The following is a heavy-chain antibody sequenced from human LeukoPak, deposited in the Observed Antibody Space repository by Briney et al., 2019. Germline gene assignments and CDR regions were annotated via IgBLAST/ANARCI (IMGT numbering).Heavy chain of an antibody. CDR1: GGFITSGIHW. V-gene: IGHV4-4*02. CDR2: IYQSGTT. Sequence: PSETLSLTCGVSGGFITSGIHWWSWARQTPGKGLEWIGEIYQSGTTNYKPSLKSRVTMSLDKSRNLFSLQLSSVTAADTAVYYCATYFYGDYALHYFDYWGQGALVTVSS. CDR3: ATYFYGDYALHYFDY. D-gene: IGHD4-17*01. J-gene: IGHJ4*02.